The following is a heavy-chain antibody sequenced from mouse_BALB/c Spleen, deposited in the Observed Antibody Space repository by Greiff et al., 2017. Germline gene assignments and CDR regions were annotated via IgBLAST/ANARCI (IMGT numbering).Heavy chain of an antibody. J-gene: IGHJ2*01. CDR1: GYSFTGYY. V-gene: IGHV1-31*01. CDR3: AIESYGDYLAY. CDR2: INPYNGAT. Sequence: EVKLQQSGPELVQPGASVKISCKASGYSFTGYYMPWVKQSHVKSLEWIGRINPYNGATSYTQNFKDKASLTVDKSSSTAYMELHSLTSEDSAVYYCAIESYGDYLAYWGQGTTLTVS. D-gene: IGHD6-1*02.